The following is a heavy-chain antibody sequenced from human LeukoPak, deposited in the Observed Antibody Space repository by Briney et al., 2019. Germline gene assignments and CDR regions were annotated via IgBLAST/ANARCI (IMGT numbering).Heavy chain of an antibody. V-gene: IGHV4-59*08. D-gene: IGHD3-22*01. CDR1: GGSINNYY. CDR2: VYYSGRT. Sequence: PSETLSLTCTVSGGSINNYYWSWIRQPPGQGLQWIGYVYYSGRTSYNPSLQSRVTISVNTSKSEFPLKLSSVIAADTAMYYCARHGYDSNGIDWGQGTLVTVSS. J-gene: IGHJ4*02. CDR3: ARHGYDSNGID.